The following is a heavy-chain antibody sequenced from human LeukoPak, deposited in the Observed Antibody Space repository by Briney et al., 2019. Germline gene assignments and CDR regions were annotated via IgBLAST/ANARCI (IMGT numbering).Heavy chain of an antibody. CDR3: ATLTKDYDYVWGSYRYRVGLPDY. V-gene: IGHV1-24*01. D-gene: IGHD3-16*02. CDR1: GYTLTELS. Sequence: GASVKVSCKVSGYTLTELSMHWVRQAPGKGRGWMGGFDPEDGETIYAQKFQGRVTMTEDTSTDTAYMELSSLRSEDTAVYYCATLTKDYDYVWGSYRYRVGLPDYWGQGTLVTVSS. CDR2: FDPEDGET. J-gene: IGHJ4*02.